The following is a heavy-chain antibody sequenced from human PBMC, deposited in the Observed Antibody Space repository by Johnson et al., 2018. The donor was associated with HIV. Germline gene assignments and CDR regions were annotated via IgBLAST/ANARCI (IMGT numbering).Heavy chain of an antibody. J-gene: IGHJ3*01. CDR3: ARNSGNALGL. D-gene: IGHD3/OR15-3a*01. CDR2: ISYDGSIK. Sequence: QVQLVESGGGVVQPGKSLRLSCAASGFTFSSSAMHWVRQAPGLGLQWVALISYDGSIKYFADSVKGRFTISRDNSKNTLHLQMNSLRPEDTAVYYCARNSGNALGLRGQGTTVIVSS. CDR1: GFTFSSSA. V-gene: IGHV3-30-3*01.